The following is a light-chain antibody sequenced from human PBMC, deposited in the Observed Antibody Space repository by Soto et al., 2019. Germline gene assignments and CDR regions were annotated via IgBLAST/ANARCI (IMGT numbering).Light chain of an antibody. J-gene: IGLJ2*01. CDR1: SSDVGGYNY. CDR3: SSYSSTNSVV. CDR2: DVR. Sequence: QPVLTQPASVSGSPGQSITISCTGSSSDVGGYNYVSWYQQHPGKAPRLMIYDVRNRPSGVSNLFSGSKSGNTASLSISGLQAEDEADYFCSSYSSTNSVVFGGGTKVTVL. V-gene: IGLV2-14*01.